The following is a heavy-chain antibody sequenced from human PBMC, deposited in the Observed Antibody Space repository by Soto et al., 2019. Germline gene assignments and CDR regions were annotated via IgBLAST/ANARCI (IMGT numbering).Heavy chain of an antibody. CDR3: AKVPLRLDYFDY. D-gene: IGHD5-12*01. J-gene: IGHJ4*02. Sequence: EVQLLESGGGLVQPGGSLRLSCAASGFTFSNYAMNWVRQAPGTGLEWVSAISGSGSTYYADSVKGRFTISSDNSNNTLYLQMNSQRAEDTAVCYCAKVPLRLDYFDYWGPGTLVTVSS. CDR1: GFTFSNYA. CDR2: ISGSGST. V-gene: IGHV3-23*01.